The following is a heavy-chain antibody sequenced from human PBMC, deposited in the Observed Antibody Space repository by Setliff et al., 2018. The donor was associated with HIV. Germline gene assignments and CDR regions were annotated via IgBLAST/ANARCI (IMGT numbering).Heavy chain of an antibody. D-gene: IGHD3-3*01. CDR2: IWPDDSDT. CDR3: ARLSKYYDFWTPNY. J-gene: IGHJ4*02. V-gene: IGHV5-51*01. Sequence: SLKISCKGSGYTFTDYWIGWVRQMPGKGLEWMGLIWPDDSDTIYNPSFQGQVTLSADKSITTVYLQFNSLEAPDTAIYYCARLSKYYDFWTPNYWGQGTLVTVSS. CDR1: GYTFTDYW.